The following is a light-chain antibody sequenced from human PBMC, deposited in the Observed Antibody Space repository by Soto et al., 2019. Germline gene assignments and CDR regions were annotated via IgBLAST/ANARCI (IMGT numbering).Light chain of an antibody. Sequence: QSVLTKPASVSGSPGQSITISCTGTSTDVGRYNYVSWYQQHPGKAPKLMVYDVSNRPSWVSNRFSSSKSGITASLTISGLEAEDEADYYCASYTSYSTYVLGTGTKVTVL. V-gene: IGLV2-14*01. J-gene: IGLJ1*01. CDR3: ASYTSYSTYV. CDR2: DVS. CDR1: STDVGRYNY.